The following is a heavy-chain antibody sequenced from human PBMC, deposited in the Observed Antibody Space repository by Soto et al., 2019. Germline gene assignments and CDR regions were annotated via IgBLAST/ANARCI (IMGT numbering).Heavy chain of an antibody. V-gene: IGHV3-20*04. CDR3: ARDPHKYYFDY. CDR2: INCNGGSK. Sequence: GGSLRLSCAASGFTFDDYGMSWVRQAPGKGLEWVAGINCNGGSKGYADSVKGRFTISRDNSKNTLYLQMNSLRAEDTAVYYCARDPHKYYFDYWGQGTLVTVSS. J-gene: IGHJ4*02. CDR1: GFTFDDYG.